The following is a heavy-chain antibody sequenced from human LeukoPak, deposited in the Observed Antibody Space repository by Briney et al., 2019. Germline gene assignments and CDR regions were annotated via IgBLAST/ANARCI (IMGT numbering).Heavy chain of an antibody. D-gene: IGHD2-21*02. CDR2: IYSGGST. J-gene: IGHJ4*02. CDR1: GITVSRDY. CDR3: ARGGGAFCGDDCYRSFDV. Sequence: GGSLRLSCAASGITVSRDYMSWVRQAPGKGLEWVTGIYSGGSTYYADSVKGRFTISRDNSKNTLSLQMNSLRIEDTAVYYCARGGGAFCGDDCYRSFDVWGQGALVAVSS. V-gene: IGHV3-66*02.